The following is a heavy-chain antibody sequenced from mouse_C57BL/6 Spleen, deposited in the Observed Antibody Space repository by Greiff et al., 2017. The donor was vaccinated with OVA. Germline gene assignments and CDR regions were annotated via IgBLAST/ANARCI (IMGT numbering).Heavy chain of an antibody. CDR2: INPSTGGT. CDR3: ARYELRLRSFDY. V-gene: IGHV1-42*01. CDR1: GYSFTGYY. Sequence: EVQLQQSGPELVQPGASVKISCKASGYSFTGYYMNWVKQSPEKSLEWIGEINPSTGGTTYNQKFKAKATLTVDKSSSTAYMQLKSLTSEDSAVYYCARYELRLRSFDYWGQGTTLTVSS. D-gene: IGHD3-2*02. J-gene: IGHJ2*01.